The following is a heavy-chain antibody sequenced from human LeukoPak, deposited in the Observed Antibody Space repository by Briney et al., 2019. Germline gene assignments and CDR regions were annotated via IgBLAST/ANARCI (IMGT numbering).Heavy chain of an antibody. V-gene: IGHV3-9*01. CDR1: GFTFDDYA. Sequence: GGSLRLSCVATGFTFDDYAMHWVRQAPGKGLEWVSGISWNSGSIAYADSVKGRFTISRDNAKNSLYLQMNSLRAEDTAVYYCARGMGWSDYWGQGTLVTVSS. D-gene: IGHD1-26*01. CDR2: ISWNSGSI. CDR3: ARGMGWSDY. J-gene: IGHJ4*02.